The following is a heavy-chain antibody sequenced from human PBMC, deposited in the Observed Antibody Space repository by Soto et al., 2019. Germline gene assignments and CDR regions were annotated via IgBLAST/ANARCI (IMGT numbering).Heavy chain of an antibody. D-gene: IGHD4-17*01. Sequence: EVQLLESGGGLVRPGGSLRLSCAASGFTFTSYAMTWVRQAPGKGLEWVAGISGTGGSTYYADSVKGRFTIPRDKSKNPLYRHVNSLRAEDTAVYYCARGSAYSDYDLEYWGQGTLVTVSS. J-gene: IGHJ4*02. CDR3: ARGSAYSDYDLEY. CDR1: GFTFTSYA. V-gene: IGHV3-23*01. CDR2: ISGTGGST.